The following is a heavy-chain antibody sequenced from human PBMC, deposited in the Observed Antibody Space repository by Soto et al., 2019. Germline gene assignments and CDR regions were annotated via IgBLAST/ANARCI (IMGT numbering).Heavy chain of an antibody. J-gene: IGHJ3*02. CDR3: ARDFLPTYYYDSSGYPAFDI. Sequence: PGGSLRLSCAASGFTFSNAWMSWVRQAPGKGLEWVGRIKGEADGGTTDYAAPVKGRITISRDHSKDTLYLHMNSLKTEDTAVYYCARDFLPTYYYDSSGYPAFDIWGQGTMVTVSS. CDR2: IKGEADGGTT. V-gene: IGHV3-15*01. D-gene: IGHD3-22*01. CDR1: GFTFSNAW.